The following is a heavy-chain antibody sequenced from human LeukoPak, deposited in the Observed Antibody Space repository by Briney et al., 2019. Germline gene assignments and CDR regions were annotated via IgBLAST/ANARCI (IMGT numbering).Heavy chain of an antibody. Sequence: PGGSLRLSCAASGFTFSSYAMSSVSQAPGKCLEWVSTIGDSGGSTYYADSVNGRFTISRDNSKNTLYLQMNSLRDEDTALYYCAKVPYSDYGAGRPPFMDAWGQGTTVAISS. CDR1: GFTFSSYA. J-gene: IGHJ6*02. D-gene: IGHD3-10*01. CDR3: AKVPYSDYGAGRPPFMDA. V-gene: IGHV3-23*01. CDR2: IGDSGGST.